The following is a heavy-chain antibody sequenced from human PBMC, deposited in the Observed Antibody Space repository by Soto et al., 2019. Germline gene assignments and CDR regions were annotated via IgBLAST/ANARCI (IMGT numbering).Heavy chain of an antibody. CDR3: ARDTYSGYDFGL. CDR1: GASVAGGSYY. V-gene: IGHV4-30-4*01. J-gene: IGHJ5*02. CDR2: IPSRGRP. Sequence: ASETLSLTCSVSGASVAGGSYYWSWVRQPPGKGLEWIGYIPSRGRPFYNPSLTSRGTISADTFKNQLSLQLTSVTAADTAVYYCARDTYSGYDFGLWGQGTLVTVSS. D-gene: IGHD5-12*01.